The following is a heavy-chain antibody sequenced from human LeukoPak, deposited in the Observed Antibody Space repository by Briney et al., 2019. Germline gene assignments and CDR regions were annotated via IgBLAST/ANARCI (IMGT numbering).Heavy chain of an antibody. CDR2: ISGSGFGT. J-gene: IGHJ4*02. V-gene: IGHV3-23*01. CDR3: AQDIRPGWTGSWIDH. Sequence: GGSLRLSCAASGFTFSNAWMSWVRQAPGKGLEWVSAISGSGFGTYYADSMKGRFTISRDNSKNTLYLQMNSLRTEDTALYYCAQDIRPGWTGSWIDHWGQGTLVTVSS. CDR1: GFTFSNAW. D-gene: IGHD1-26*01.